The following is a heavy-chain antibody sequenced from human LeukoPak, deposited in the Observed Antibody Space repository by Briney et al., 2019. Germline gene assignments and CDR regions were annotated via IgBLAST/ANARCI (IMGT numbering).Heavy chain of an antibody. Sequence: GGSLRLSCAASGFTFSSFNMNWVRQAPGKGLEWVSSISSGGRDINYSDSVKGRVTISRDNAKTSLYLQVNGLRGEDTAVYYCARDYDSSGFYDYWGQGTLVTVSS. D-gene: IGHD3-22*01. CDR1: GFTFSSFN. V-gene: IGHV3-21*01. J-gene: IGHJ4*02. CDR3: ARDYDSSGFYDY. CDR2: ISSGGRDI.